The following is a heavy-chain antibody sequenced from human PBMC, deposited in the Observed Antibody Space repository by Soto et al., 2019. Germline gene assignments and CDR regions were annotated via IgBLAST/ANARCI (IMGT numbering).Heavy chain of an antibody. D-gene: IGHD3-16*02. CDR2: INSDGSIT. Sequence: GGSLRLSCAASGFTFSSYWMHWVRQVPEKGLVWVSRINSDGSITDYADAVKGRFTISRDNVKNTLYLQMNSLRAEDTAVYYCVRYPRSVGGSYRPDYWGQGTLVTVSS. J-gene: IGHJ4*02. CDR1: GFTFSSYW. V-gene: IGHV3-74*01. CDR3: VRYPRSVGGSYRPDY.